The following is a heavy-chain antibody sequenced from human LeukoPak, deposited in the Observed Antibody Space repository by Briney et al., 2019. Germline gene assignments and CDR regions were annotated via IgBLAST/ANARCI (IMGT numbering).Heavy chain of an antibody. Sequence: GGSLRLSCAASGFTFSNAWMTWVRQAPGKGLEWVGRIKSRTDGGTTDHAAPVKGRFTISRDDSENTLYLQMNSLKPEDTAIYYCATDKGTHYWGQGTLVTVSS. D-gene: IGHD1-1*01. CDR2: IKSRTDGGTT. V-gene: IGHV3-15*01. CDR3: ATDKGTHY. J-gene: IGHJ4*02. CDR1: GFTFSNAW.